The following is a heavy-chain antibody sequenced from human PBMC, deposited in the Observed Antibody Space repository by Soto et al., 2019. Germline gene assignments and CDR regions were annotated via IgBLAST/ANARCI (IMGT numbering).Heavy chain of an antibody. V-gene: IGHV1-18*01. Sequence: ASVKVSCKASGYTFTSYGISWVRQAPGQGLEWMGWISAYNGNTNYAQKLQGRVTMTTDTSTSTAYMELRSLRSDDTAVYYCARVNGLYQNVDAFDIWGQGTMVTVSS. CDR3: ARVNGLYQNVDAFDI. CDR2: ISAYNGNT. D-gene: IGHD2-2*01. CDR1: GYTFTSYG. J-gene: IGHJ3*02.